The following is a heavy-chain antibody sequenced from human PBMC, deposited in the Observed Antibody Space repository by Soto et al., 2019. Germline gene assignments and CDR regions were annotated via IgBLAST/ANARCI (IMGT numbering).Heavy chain of an antibody. V-gene: IGHV4-4*02. CDR1: GGSISSSNW. J-gene: IGHJ4*02. D-gene: IGHD5-18*01. CDR3: ASSIGGYSYGYYSDY. CDR2: VYHSGST. Sequence: SETLSLTCAVSGGSISSSNWWSWVRQPPGKGLGWIGEVYHSGSTNYNPSLKSRVTISVDKSKNQFSLKLSSVTAEDTAVYYCASSIGGYSYGYYSDYWGQGTLVTVSS.